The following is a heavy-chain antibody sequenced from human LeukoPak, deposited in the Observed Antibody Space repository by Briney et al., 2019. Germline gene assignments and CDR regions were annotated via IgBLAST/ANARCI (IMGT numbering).Heavy chain of an antibody. CDR1: GFTFSSYG. Sequence: PGGSLRLSCAASGFTFSSYGMHWVRQAPGNGLEWVAVISYDGSNKYYADSVKGRFTISRDNSKNTLYLQMNSLRAEDTAVYYCAKIVGATGRAFDIWGQGTMVTVSS. CDR3: AKIVGATGRAFDI. CDR2: ISYDGSNK. V-gene: IGHV3-30*18. J-gene: IGHJ3*02. D-gene: IGHD1-26*01.